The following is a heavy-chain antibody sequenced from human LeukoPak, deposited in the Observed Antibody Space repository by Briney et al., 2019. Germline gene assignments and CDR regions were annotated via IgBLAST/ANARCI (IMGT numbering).Heavy chain of an antibody. CDR1: GFTFSSIG. V-gene: IGHV3-30*02. CDR3: AKADGALPDY. J-gene: IGHJ4*02. CDR2: IRYDGSNK. D-gene: IGHD4-17*01. Sequence: GGSLRLSCAASGFTFSSIGMHWVRQAPGKGLEWLAFIRYDGSNKYYADSMKGRLTISRDNSKNTLYLEMNSLRAEDTAVYYCAKADGALPDYWGQGTLVTVSS.